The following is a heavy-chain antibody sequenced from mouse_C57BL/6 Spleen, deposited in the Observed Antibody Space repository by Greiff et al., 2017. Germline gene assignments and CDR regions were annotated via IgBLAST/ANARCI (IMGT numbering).Heavy chain of an antibody. CDR2: INPSDSET. D-gene: IGHD2-3*01. CDR3: ARTVPHDGYFAY. CDR1: GYTFTSYW. V-gene: IGHV1-52*01. Sequence: VQLLQPGAELVRPGSSVKLSCTASGYTFTSYWMHWVKQRPIQGLEWIGNINPSDSETHYNQKFKDKATLTVDKSSSTAYMQLSSLTSEDSAVYYCARTVPHDGYFAYWGQGTLVTVSA. J-gene: IGHJ3*01.